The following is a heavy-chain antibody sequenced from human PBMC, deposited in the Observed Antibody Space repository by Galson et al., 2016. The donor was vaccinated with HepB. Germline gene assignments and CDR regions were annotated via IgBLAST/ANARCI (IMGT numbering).Heavy chain of an antibody. CDR1: GGSISSYY. V-gene: IGHV4-59*01. CDR2: IYDRGST. J-gene: IGHJ6*02. Sequence: SETLSLTCTVSGGSISSYYWSWIRQPPGKGLEWIGYIYDRGSTNYNPSLMSRVTISLDTSKNQFSLKLTSVTAADTAVYFCARIGEVAANVFYYGLDVWGQGTTVTVSS. CDR3: ARIGEVAANVFYYGLDV. D-gene: IGHD2-15*01.